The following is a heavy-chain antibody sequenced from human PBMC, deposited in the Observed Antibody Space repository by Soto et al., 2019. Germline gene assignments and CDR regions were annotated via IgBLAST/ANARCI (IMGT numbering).Heavy chain of an antibody. J-gene: IGHJ6*03. D-gene: IGHD6-6*01. CDR2: INHSGST. CDR3: ARDGPVDSSSSDFYYYYYMDV. Sequence: SETLSLTCAVYGGSFSGYYWSWIRQPPGKGLEWIGEINHSGSTNYNPSLKSRVTISVDTSKNQFSLKLSSVTAADTAVYYCARDGPVDSSSSDFYYYYYMDVWGKGTTVTVSS. V-gene: IGHV4-34*01. CDR1: GGSFSGYY.